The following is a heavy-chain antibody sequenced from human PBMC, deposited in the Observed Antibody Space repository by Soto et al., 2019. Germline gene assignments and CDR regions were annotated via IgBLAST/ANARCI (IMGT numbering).Heavy chain of an antibody. V-gene: IGHV1-8*01. Sequence: ASVKVSCKASGDTFTSYDINWVRQATGQGLEWMGWMNPNSGNTGYAQKFQGRVTMTRNTSISTAYMELSSLRSEDTAVYYCARGFRTAIFGVVIRTSFDYWGQGTLVTVSS. J-gene: IGHJ4*02. CDR1: GDTFTSYD. CDR3: ARGFRTAIFGVVIRTSFDY. D-gene: IGHD3-3*01. CDR2: MNPNSGNT.